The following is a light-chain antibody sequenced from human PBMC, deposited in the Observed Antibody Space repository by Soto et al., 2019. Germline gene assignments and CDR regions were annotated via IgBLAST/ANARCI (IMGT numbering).Light chain of an antibody. V-gene: IGLV2-14*01. J-gene: IGLJ3*02. Sequence: QSALTQPASVSGSPGQSIIISCTGTSSDVGGYNYVSWYQQHPGKAPKLMIYEVRNRPSGVSDRFSGSKSGNTASLTISGLQAEDEADYYCSSYTSSSTGVFGGGTQLTVL. CDR2: EVR. CDR1: SSDVGGYNY. CDR3: SSYTSSSTGV.